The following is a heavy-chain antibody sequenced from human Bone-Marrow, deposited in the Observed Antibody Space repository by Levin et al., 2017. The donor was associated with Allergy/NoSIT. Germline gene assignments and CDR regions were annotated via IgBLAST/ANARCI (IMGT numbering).Heavy chain of an antibody. D-gene: IGHD3-22*01. CDR1: GFTFSSYG. Sequence: SCAASGFTFSSYGMHWVRQAPGKGLEWVAVISYDGSNKYYADSVKGRFTISRDNSKNTLYLQMNSLRAEDTAVYYCAKGEGGYYDSSGYYLDYWGQGTLVTVSS. CDR3: AKGEGGYYDSSGYYLDY. V-gene: IGHV3-30*18. J-gene: IGHJ4*02. CDR2: ISYDGSNK.